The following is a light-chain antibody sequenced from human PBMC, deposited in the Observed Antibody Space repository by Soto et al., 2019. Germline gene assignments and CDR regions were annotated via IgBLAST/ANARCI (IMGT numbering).Light chain of an antibody. CDR2: EVN. CDR3: SSYVDSNNLV. V-gene: IGLV2-8*01. Sequence: QSALTQPPSAAGSPGQSVTISCTGTSSDGGGHKYVSWYQQHPGKAPKLVIYEVNKRPSGVPGRFSGSKSRNTAPLTVSGLQAEDQADYYSSSYVDSNNLVFGPGPTVTVL. J-gene: IGLJ1*01. CDR1: SSDGGGHKY.